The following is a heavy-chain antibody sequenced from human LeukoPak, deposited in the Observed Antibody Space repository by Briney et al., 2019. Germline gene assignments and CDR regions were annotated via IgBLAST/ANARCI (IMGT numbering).Heavy chain of an antibody. CDR1: SGSFSGYY. CDR2: INHSRST. Sequence: PSETLSLTCAVYSGSFSGYYWSWIRQPPGKGLEWIGEINHSRSTNYNPSLKSRVTISLDTSKNQFSLMLTSVTAADTAVYYCARGGSDWAYFFHYWGQGALVTVSS. D-gene: IGHD2-21*01. J-gene: IGHJ4*02. CDR3: ARGGSDWAYFFHY. V-gene: IGHV4-34*01.